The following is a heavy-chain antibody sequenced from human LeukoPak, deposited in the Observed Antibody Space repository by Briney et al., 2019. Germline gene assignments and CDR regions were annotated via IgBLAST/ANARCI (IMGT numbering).Heavy chain of an antibody. D-gene: IGHD4-11*01. V-gene: IGHV4-34*01. CDR1: DGSFSGYY. CDR3: ARLGGAGATVTTSYYYGMDV. CDR2: INHSGST. J-gene: IGHJ6*04. Sequence: SETLSLTCAVYDGSFSGYYWSWIRQPPGKGLEWIGEINHSGSTNYNPSLKSRVTISVDTSKNQFSLKLSSVTAADTAVYYCARLGGAGATVTTSYYYGMDVWGKGTTVTVSS.